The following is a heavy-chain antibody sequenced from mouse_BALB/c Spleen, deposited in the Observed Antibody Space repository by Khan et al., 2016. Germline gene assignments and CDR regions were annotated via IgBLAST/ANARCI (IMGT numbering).Heavy chain of an antibody. J-gene: IGHJ1*01. Sequence: EVQLQESGPGLVKPSQSLSLTCTVTGYSITSDYAWNWIRQFPGNKLEWMGYISYSGSTSYNPSLKSRISITRDTSKNQFFLQLNSVTTEDTATYYWARHGYFDVWGAGTTVTVSS. CDR3: ARHGYFDV. CDR2: ISYSGST. CDR1: GYSITSDYA. V-gene: IGHV3-2*02.